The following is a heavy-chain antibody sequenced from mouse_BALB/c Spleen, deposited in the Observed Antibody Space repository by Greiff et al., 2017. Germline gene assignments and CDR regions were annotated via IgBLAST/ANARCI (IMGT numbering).Heavy chain of an antibody. CDR2: IWSGGST. CDR1: GFSLTSYG. V-gene: IGHV2-2*02. CDR3: ARNWDDGYWYFDV. J-gene: IGHJ1*01. D-gene: IGHD2-3*01. Sequence: VQVVESGPGLVQPSQSLSITCTVSGFSLTSYGVHWVRQSPGKGLEWLGVIWSGGSTDYNAAFISRLSISKDNSKSQVFFKMNSLQANDTAIYYCARNWDDGYWYFDVWGAGTTVTVSS.